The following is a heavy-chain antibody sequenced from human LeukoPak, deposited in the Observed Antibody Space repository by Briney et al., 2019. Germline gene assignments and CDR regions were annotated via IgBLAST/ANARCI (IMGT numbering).Heavy chain of an antibody. J-gene: IGHJ5*02. V-gene: IGHV4-59*08. CDR1: GGSISSYY. CDR2: INYSGNT. D-gene: IGHD3-10*01. CDR3: ASFSWGSGSYNQEAIWSWFDP. Sequence: PSETLSLTCTVSGGSISSYYWSWIRQPPGKGLEWIGYINYSGNTNYNPSLKSRVTISVGTSKNQFSLKLSSVTAADTAVYYCASFSWGSGSYNQEAIWSWFDPWGQGTLVTVSS.